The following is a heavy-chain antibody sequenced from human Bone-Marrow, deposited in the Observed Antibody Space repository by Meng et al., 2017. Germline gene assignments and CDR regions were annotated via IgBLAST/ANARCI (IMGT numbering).Heavy chain of an antibody. D-gene: IGHD6-19*01. CDR3: ARGYSSGWPYYYYGMDV. J-gene: IGHJ6*02. Sequence: ASVKVSCKASGYTFTSYDINWVRQATGQGREWRGWMNPNSGNTDFAQKFQGRVTTTRNTSISTAHMELSSLRSEDTAVYYCARGYSSGWPYYYYGMDVWGQGTTVTVSS. CDR2: MNPNSGNT. V-gene: IGHV1-8*03. CDR1: GYTFTSYD.